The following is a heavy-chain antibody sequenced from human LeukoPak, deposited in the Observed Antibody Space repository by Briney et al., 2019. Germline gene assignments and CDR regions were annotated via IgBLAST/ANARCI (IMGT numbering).Heavy chain of an antibody. V-gene: IGHV4-34*01. CDR3: ARTSGFFDSSGFYQQNPYYFQY. D-gene: IGHD3-22*01. CDR2: INHSGRT. Sequence: SETLSLTCAASGDSFIGYFWTWIRQAPGKGPEWIGDINHSGRTNYNPSLQRRVSISVDTSKNQFSLNVTSVTGADTAVYYCARTSGFFDSSGFYQQNPYYFQYWGQGVLVTVSS. CDR1: GDSFIGYF. J-gene: IGHJ4*02.